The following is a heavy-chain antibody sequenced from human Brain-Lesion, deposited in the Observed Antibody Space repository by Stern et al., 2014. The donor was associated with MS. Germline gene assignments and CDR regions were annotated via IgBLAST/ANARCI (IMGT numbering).Heavy chain of an antibody. CDR1: GGSISSGGYY. J-gene: IGHJ6*02. CDR3: ARGRVVPGFQYYATDV. Sequence: QVQLQESGPGLVKPSQTLSLSCTVSGGSISSGGYYWSWIRQPAGKGLEWIGRIFNSGSTSYNPSLKSRGTISNDTPQHQFSLRLNSMTAADTAVYYCARGRVVPGFQYYATDVWGQGTTVIVSS. D-gene: IGHD2-2*01. CDR2: IFNSGST. V-gene: IGHV4-61*02.